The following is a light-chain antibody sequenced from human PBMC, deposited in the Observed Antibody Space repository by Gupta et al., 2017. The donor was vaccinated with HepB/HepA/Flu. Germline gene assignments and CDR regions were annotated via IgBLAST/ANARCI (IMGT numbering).Light chain of an antibody. J-gene: IGLJ2*01. CDR2: KDN. Sequence: SYELPQPPSVSVSPGQTARITCSGDALPKQYAYWYQQKPGQAPVLLIYKDNKRPSGIPERFSGSSSGTTVTLTISGVQAEDEADYFCQSADTSGIFSFGGGTKVTVL. CDR1: ALPKQY. V-gene: IGLV3-25*03. CDR3: QSADTSGIFS.